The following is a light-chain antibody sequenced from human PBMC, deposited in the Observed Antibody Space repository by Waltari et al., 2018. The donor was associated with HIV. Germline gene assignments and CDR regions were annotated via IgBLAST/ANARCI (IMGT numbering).Light chain of an antibody. CDR1: QSLLYNSNHKNY. CDR3: QQYYTTPFT. J-gene: IGKJ3*01. Sequence: DIVMTQSPDSLAVSLCERATLNCKSRQSLLYNSNHKNYLAWYQQKSGQPPKLLIYWASTRESGVPDRFSGSGSGTDFTLTISSLQAEDVAVYYCQQYYTTPFTFGPGTKVHIK. CDR2: WAS. V-gene: IGKV4-1*01.